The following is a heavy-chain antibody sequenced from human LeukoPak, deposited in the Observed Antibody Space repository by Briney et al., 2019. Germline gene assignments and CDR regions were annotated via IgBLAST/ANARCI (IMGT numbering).Heavy chain of an antibody. Sequence: SETLSLTCAVYGGSFSGYYWSWIRQPPGKGLEWIGEINHSGSTNYNPSLKSRVTISVDTSKNQFSLKLSSVTAADTAVYYCAREGYDTLGYWGQGTLVTVSS. CDR3: AREGYDTLGY. V-gene: IGHV4-34*01. CDR1: GGSFSGYY. J-gene: IGHJ4*02. CDR2: INHSGST. D-gene: IGHD3-22*01.